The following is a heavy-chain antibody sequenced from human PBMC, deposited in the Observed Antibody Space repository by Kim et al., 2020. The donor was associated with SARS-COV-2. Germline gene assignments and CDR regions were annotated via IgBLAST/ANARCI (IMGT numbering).Heavy chain of an antibody. D-gene: IGHD6-19*01. CDR2: IYHSGST. CDR1: GGSISSGNW. J-gene: IGHJ6*03. Sequence: SETLSLTCAVSGGSISSGNWWSWVRQPPGKGLEWIGEIYHSGSTKYNPSLKSRVTISVDKSKDQSSLSLTSVTAADTAVYYCARNQWPYYMALWGTGTT. V-gene: IGHV4-4*02. CDR3: ARNQWPYYMAL.